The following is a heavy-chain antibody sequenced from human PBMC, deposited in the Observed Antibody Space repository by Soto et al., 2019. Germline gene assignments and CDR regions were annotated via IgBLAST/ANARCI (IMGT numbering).Heavy chain of an antibody. Sequence: GGPLRLSCAASGFTVSSNYITWVPQAPGKRLEWVSVIYSGGSTYYVDSVKDRFNITRLNTKNTIYLQMNNLRADDTTTYNYESAPYSGRYAFDYWGQGTLVTVSS. J-gene: IGHJ4*02. CDR3: ESAPYSGRYAFDY. V-gene: IGHV3-53*01. D-gene: IGHD1-26*01. CDR2: IYSGGST. CDR1: GFTVSSNY.